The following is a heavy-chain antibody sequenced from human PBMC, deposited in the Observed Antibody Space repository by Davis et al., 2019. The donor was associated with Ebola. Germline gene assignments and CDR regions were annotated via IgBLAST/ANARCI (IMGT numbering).Heavy chain of an antibody. CDR3: ARRAGVDYDSSAYGGKRFDP. D-gene: IGHD3-22*01. CDR1: GYSFTSYW. V-gene: IGHV5-51*01. Sequence: GESLKISCKGSGYSFTSYWIGWVRQMPGKGLEWMGIIYPGDSDTRYSPSFQGQVTISADKSISTAYLQWSSLKASDTAMYYCARRAGVDYDSSAYGGKRFDPWGQGTLVTVSS. J-gene: IGHJ5*02. CDR2: IYPGDSDT.